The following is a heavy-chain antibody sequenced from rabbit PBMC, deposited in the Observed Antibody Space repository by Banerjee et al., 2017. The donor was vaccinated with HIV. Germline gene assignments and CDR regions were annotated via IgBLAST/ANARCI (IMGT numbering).Heavy chain of an antibody. CDR3: ARGYWTDGLHL. Sequence: QEQLEESGGDLVEPEGSLTLTCTASGFSFSNKYVMCWVRQAPGKGLEWIACINTSSGNTGYATRAKGRFTISKTSSTTVTLQMTSLTAADTATYFCARGYWTDGLHLWGPGTLVTVS. V-gene: IGHV1S45*01. D-gene: IGHD1-1*01. J-gene: IGHJ6*01. CDR2: INTSSGNT. CDR1: GFSFSNKYV.